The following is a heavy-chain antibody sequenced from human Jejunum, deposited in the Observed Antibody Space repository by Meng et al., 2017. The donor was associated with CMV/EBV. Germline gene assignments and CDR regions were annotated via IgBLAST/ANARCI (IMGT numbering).Heavy chain of an antibody. J-gene: IGHJ4*02. CDR1: GFTFSSYA. CDR2: ITGSDGFT. D-gene: IGHD1-26*01. V-gene: IGHV3-23*01. Sequence: EVQLLESGGGLVQPGGSLRLCCAASGFTFSSYAFNWVRQAPGKGLEWVSGITGSDGFTYYADSVKGRFTIARDNSKSTLYLQMNSLRPEDTAIYFCALKKGYSWNYVPYEYWGQGTLVTVDS. CDR3: ALKKGYSWNYVPYEY.